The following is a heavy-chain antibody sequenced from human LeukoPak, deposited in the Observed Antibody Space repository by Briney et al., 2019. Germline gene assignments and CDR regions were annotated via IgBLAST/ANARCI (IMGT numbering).Heavy chain of an antibody. CDR3: TRTISPAH. V-gene: IGHV3-53*01. J-gene: IGHJ4*02. Sequence: PGGSLRLSCIASGFPISSHYISWVRQAPGKGLDWVSVIYRSGGTYFADSVKGRFTISRDDSQNTVSLQMNSLRVEDTAVYYCTRTISPAHWGQGTLVTVSS. CDR2: IYRSGGT. CDR1: GFPISSHY. D-gene: IGHD5-24*01.